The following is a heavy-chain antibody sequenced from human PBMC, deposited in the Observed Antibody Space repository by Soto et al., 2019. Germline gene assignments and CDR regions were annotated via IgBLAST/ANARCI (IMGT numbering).Heavy chain of an antibody. V-gene: IGHV3-30*18. CDR2: VSHDGRNT. CDR3: AKGGRQWLVTSDFNY. D-gene: IGHD6-19*01. Sequence: VQLVESGGGVVQPGRSLRLSCAASGFTFSDYAMHWVRQAPGKGLEWVAVVSHDGRNTHYADSVKGRFTISRDSSQNTVSLEMTSLRGEDTAVYYCAKGGRQWLVTSDFNYWGQGALVTVSS. J-gene: IGHJ4*02. CDR1: GFTFSDYA.